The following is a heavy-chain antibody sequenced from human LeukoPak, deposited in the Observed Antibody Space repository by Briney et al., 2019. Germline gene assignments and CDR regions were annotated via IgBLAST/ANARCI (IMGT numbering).Heavy chain of an antibody. V-gene: IGHV3-48*02. CDR2: INGLSSAI. CDR1: GFTFSDYS. Sequence: PGGSLRLSCAASGFTFSDYSMNWVRQAPGKGPEWVSYINGLSSAIYYADSVKGRFTISRENAKNSLSLQMHSLRDEDTAMYYCVGFFEYWGQGTLVTVSS. J-gene: IGHJ4*02. CDR3: VGFFEY.